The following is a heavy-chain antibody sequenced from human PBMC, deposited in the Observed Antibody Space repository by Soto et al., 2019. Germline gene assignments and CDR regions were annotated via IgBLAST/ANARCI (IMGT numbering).Heavy chain of an antibody. CDR2: ISGSGGST. CDR3: AKNSAATIRVGYDY. V-gene: IGHV3-23*01. J-gene: IGHJ4*02. Sequence: EVQLLESGGGLVQPEGSLRLSCAASGFTFSSYAMSWVRQAPGKGLEWVSAISGSGGSTYYADSVKGRFTISRDNSKNTLYLQMISLRAEDTAVYDCAKNSAATIRVGYDYWGQGTLVTVSS. D-gene: IGHD5-12*01. CDR1: GFTFSSYA.